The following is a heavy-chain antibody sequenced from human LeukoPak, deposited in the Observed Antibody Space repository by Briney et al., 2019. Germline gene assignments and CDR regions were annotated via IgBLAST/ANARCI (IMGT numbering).Heavy chain of an antibody. CDR2: IWYDGSNK. D-gene: IGHD3-22*01. CDR1: GFTFSSYG. V-gene: IGHV3-33*01. CDR3: ARDYDSSGYQTPLDY. J-gene: IGHJ4*02. Sequence: GGSLRLSCAASGFTFSSYGMHWVRQAPGKGLEWVAVIWYDGSNKYYADSVKGRFTISRDNSKNTLYLQMNSLRAEDTAVYYRARDYDSSGYQTPLDYWGQGTLVTVSS.